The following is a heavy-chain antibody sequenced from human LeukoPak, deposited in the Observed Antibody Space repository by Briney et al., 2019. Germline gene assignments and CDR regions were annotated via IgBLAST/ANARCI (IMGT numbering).Heavy chain of an antibody. V-gene: IGHV3-23*01. CDR2: ITDRGGST. Sequence: GGSLRLSCAASGFTLSNYAMNWVRQAPGKGLEGVSGITDRGGSTYYADSVKGRFTISRDNSENTLYLQMNTLRAEDTAIYFCAKSLAARWVIDYWGQGTLVTVSS. CDR1: GFTLSNYA. CDR3: AKSLAARWVIDY. J-gene: IGHJ4*02. D-gene: IGHD6-25*01.